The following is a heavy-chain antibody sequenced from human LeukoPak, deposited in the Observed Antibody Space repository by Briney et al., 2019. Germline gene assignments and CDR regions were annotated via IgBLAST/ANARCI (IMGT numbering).Heavy chain of an antibody. Sequence: SETLSLTCAVYGGSFSGYYWRWIRQPPGKGLEWIGEINHSGSTNYNPSLKSRVTISVDTSKNQFSLKLSSVTAADTAVYYCARGRKAARPQYYYYGMAVWGQGTTVTVSS. CDR3: ARGRKAARPQYYYYGMAV. D-gene: IGHD6-6*01. J-gene: IGHJ6*02. V-gene: IGHV4-34*01. CDR1: GGSFSGYY. CDR2: INHSGST.